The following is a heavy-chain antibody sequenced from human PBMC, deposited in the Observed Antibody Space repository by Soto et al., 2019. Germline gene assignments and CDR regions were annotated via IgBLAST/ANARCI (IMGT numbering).Heavy chain of an antibody. V-gene: IGHV4-34*01. J-gene: IGHJ6*02. Sequence: SETLSLTCAVYGGSFSGYYWSWIRQPPGKGLEWIGEINHSGSTNYNPSLKSRVTISVDTSKNQFSLKLSSVTAADTAVYYCARGWMTTVTTDYYYYGMDVWGQGTTVTVSS. D-gene: IGHD4-17*01. CDR1: GGSFSGYY. CDR3: ARGWMTTVTTDYYYYGMDV. CDR2: INHSGST.